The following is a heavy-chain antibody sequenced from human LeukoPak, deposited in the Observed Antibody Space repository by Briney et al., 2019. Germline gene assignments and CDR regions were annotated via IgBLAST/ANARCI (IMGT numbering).Heavy chain of an antibody. CDR3: ARTPVAGGVVNEYFQH. J-gene: IGHJ1*01. Sequence: ASVKVSCKASGYTFTSYGISWVRQAPGQGLEWMGWISAYNGNTNYAQKLQGRVTMTTDTSTSTAYMELRSLRSDDTAVYYCARTPVAGGVVNEYFQHWGQGTLVTVSS. CDR1: GYTFTSYG. V-gene: IGHV1-18*01. CDR2: ISAYNGNT. D-gene: IGHD6-19*01.